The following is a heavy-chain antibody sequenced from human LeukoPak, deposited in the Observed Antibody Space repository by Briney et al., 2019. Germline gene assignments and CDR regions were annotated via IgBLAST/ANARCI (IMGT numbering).Heavy chain of an antibody. CDR3: ARDKGSGYENYYYMDV. D-gene: IGHD5-12*01. J-gene: IGHJ6*03. CDR1: GYTFTGYY. Sequence: ASVKVSCKASGYTFTGYYMHWVRQVPGQGLEWMGWINPNSGGTKYAQKFQGRVTMTRDTSISTAYMELSRLRSDDTAVYYCARDKGSGYENYYYMDVWGKGTTVTISS. CDR2: INPNSGGT. V-gene: IGHV1-2*02.